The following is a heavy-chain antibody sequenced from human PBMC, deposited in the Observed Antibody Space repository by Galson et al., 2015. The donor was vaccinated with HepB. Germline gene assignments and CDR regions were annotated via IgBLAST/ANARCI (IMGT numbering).Heavy chain of an antibody. J-gene: IGHJ4*02. V-gene: IGHV3-30*02. CDR1: GFTFSRYG. CDR2: IRYDGSEK. CDR3: AKDASAMATVIDY. Sequence: SLRLSCAASGFTFSRYGMHWVRQAPGKGLEWVAFIRYDGSEKYYADSVKGRFTISRDDSRNTLYLQMNSLRAVDTAVYFCAKDASAMATVIDYWGQGTLVTVSS. D-gene: IGHD5-24*01.